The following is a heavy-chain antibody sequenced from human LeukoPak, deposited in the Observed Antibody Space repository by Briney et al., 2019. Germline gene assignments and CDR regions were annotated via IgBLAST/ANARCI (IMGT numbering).Heavy chain of an antibody. CDR3: ARNRNIRGPREPFAY. Sequence: SVKVSCKASGGTFSSYAISWVRQAPGQGLEWMGGIIPIFGTANYAQKFQGRVTITADESTSTAYMELSSLRSEDTAVYYCARNRNIRGPREPFAYWGQGTLVTVSS. V-gene: IGHV1-69*01. J-gene: IGHJ4*02. CDR1: GGTFSSYA. CDR2: IIPIFGTA. D-gene: IGHD1-14*01.